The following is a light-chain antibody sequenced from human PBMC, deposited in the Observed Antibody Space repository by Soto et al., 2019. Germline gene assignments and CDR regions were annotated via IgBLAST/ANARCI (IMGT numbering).Light chain of an antibody. CDR3: CLYGGML. Sequence: QSALTQPASVSGSPGQLITITCTGTSSDVGNYNFVSWFQHHPGKVPKLMIHEGTKRPSGISNRFSGSTSDNTASLTISGLQAEDEADYYCCLYGGMLFGGGTKLTVL. CDR1: SSDVGNYNF. CDR2: EGT. J-gene: IGLJ2*01. V-gene: IGLV2-23*01.